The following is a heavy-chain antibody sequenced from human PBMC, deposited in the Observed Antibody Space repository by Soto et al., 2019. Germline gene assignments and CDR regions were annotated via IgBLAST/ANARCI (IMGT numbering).Heavy chain of an antibody. CDR1: GYTSTAYP. D-gene: IGHD3-10*01. V-gene: IGHV1-3*01. CDR2: INVANGDT. CDR3: ARKDYYGAGLYYFDY. J-gene: IGHJ4*02. Sequence: ASVTVSCKASGYTSTAYPMHWVRQAPGQRLEWMGWINVANGDTGYSQKFQGRVTVTRDTSASTVYMELSSLTSEDTAVYYCARKDYYGAGLYYFDYWGQGTLVIVSS.